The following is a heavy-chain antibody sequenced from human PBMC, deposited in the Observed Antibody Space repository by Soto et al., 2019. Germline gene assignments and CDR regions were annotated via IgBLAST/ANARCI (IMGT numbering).Heavy chain of an antibody. CDR2: ISAYNAHT. J-gene: IGHJ4*02. CDR3: ARVFRWSSSSWGFDY. Sequence: QVQLVQSGAEVKKPGASVKVSCKASGYTFLSYGITWVRQAPGQGLEWMGWISAYNAHTNYGQKFQDRVSMTTDTSSNTAYLEVRSLRSDDTAFYFGARVFRWSSSSWGFDYWGQGTLVTVSS. V-gene: IGHV1-18*01. CDR1: GYTFLSYG. D-gene: IGHD6-6*01.